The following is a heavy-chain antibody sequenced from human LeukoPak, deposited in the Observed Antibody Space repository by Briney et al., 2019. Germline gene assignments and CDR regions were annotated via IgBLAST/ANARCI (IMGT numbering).Heavy chain of an antibody. CDR2: IYHSGNT. V-gene: IGHV4-38-2*02. CDR3: ARTYYGDYPSWFDP. CDR1: GYSISSGYY. D-gene: IGHD4-17*01. Sequence: SETLSLTCTVSGYSISSGYYWGWIRQPPGKGLEWIANIYHSGNTYYNPSLKSRVTISVDTSRNQFSLKLSSVTAADTAVYYCARTYYGDYPSWFDPWGQGTLVTVSS. J-gene: IGHJ5*02.